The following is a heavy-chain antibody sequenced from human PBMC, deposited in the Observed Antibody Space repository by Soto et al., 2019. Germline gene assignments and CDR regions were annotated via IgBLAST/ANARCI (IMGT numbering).Heavy chain of an antibody. J-gene: IGHJ4*02. CDR3: AKSVYNWNDGFFDY. Sequence: QVQLVESGGGVVQPGRSLKLSFAASGFTFISFGRHWVRQAPGRGREWGAIISYDEINKYYADSVKGRFTISRDNSKNTLYLQMNSLRAEDTAVYYCAKSVYNWNDGFFDYWGQGTLVTVSS. D-gene: IGHD1-1*01. V-gene: IGHV3-30*18. CDR1: GFTFISFG. CDR2: ISYDEINK.